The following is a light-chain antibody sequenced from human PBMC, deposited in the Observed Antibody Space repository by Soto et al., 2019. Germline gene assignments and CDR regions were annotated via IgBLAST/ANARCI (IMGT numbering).Light chain of an antibody. CDR1: QSVLYSSNNKNY. CDR2: WAS. Sequence: DIVMTQSPDSLAVSLGERATINCKSSQSVLYSSNNKNYLAWYQQKPGQTPKLLIYWASTRESGVPDRFSGSGSGTHFTLTISSLQAEDVAVYYCQQYYSTPLTFGGGTKVEIK. J-gene: IGKJ4*01. CDR3: QQYYSTPLT. V-gene: IGKV4-1*01.